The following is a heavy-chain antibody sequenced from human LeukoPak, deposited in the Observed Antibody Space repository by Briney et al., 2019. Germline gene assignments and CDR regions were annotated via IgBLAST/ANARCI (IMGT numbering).Heavy chain of an antibody. D-gene: IGHD5-24*01. V-gene: IGHV3-33*01. CDR3: ARSGMATICSWFDP. J-gene: IGHJ5*02. CDR2: IWYDGSNK. Sequence: GGSLRLSCAASGFTFSSYGMHWVRQAPGKGLEWVAVIWYDGSNKYYADSVKGRFTISRDNSKNTLYLQMNSLRAGDTAVYYCARSGMATICSWFDPWGQGTLVTVSS. CDR1: GFTFSSYG.